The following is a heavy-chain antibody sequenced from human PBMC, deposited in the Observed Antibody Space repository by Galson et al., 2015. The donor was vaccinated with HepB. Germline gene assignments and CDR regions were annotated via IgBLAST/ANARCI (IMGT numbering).Heavy chain of an antibody. Sequence: SVKVSCKASGGTFSSYAISWVRQAPGQGPEWMGGIIPIFGTANYAQKFQGRVTITADESTSTAYMELRSLRSDDTAVYYCARGSGWPTHYYYMDVWGKGTTVTVSS. CDR3: ARGSGWPTHYYYMDV. J-gene: IGHJ6*03. CDR2: IIPIFGTA. D-gene: IGHD6-19*01. V-gene: IGHV1-69*13. CDR1: GGTFSSYA.